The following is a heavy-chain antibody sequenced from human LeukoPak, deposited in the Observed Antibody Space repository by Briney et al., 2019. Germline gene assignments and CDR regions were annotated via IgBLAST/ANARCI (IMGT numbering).Heavy chain of an antibody. D-gene: IGHD1-26*01. CDR3: ARAIGSGSYPDY. CDR1: GFTVSSNY. J-gene: IGHJ4*02. Sequence: GGSLRLSCAASGFTVSSNYMGWVRQAPGKGLEWVSVIYSGGNIYYADSVKGRFTISRDNAKKSLYLQMNSLRAEDTAVYYCARAIGSGSYPDYWGQGTLVTVSS. CDR2: IYSGGNI. V-gene: IGHV3-53*01.